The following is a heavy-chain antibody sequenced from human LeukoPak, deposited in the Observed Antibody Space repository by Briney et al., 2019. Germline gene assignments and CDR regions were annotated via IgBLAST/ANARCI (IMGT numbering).Heavy chain of an antibody. J-gene: IGHJ4*02. V-gene: IGHV4-4*02. CDR2: IYHNGNT. D-gene: IGHD3-10*01. CDR1: GGSISSYY. CDR3: AISKQVLWRRFDY. Sequence: PSETLSLTCTVSGGSISSYYWSWVRQPPGKGLEWIGEIYHNGNTNYNPALKSRVTISVDKSKNQFSLNLNSGTAADTAVYYCAISKQVLWRRFDYWGQGTLVTVSS.